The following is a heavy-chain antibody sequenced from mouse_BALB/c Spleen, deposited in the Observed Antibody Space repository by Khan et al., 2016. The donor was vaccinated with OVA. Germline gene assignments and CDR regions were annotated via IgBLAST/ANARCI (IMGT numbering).Heavy chain of an antibody. J-gene: IGHJ3*01. D-gene: IGHD1-1*01. CDR1: GFTFSTYG. Sequence: EVELVESGGDLVKPGGSLKLSCAASGFTFSTYGMSWVRQTPDKRLEWVATVSTGGGYTYYPDSMKGRFTISRDNAKNTLYLHMSSLKSEDTAMFYCARLAYYYDSEGFAYWGKGTLVTVSA. CDR2: VSTGGGYT. V-gene: IGHV5-6*01. CDR3: ARLAYYYDSEGFAY.